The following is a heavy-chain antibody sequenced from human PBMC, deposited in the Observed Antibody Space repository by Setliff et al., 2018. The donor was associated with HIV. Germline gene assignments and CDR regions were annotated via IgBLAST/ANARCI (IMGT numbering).Heavy chain of an antibody. J-gene: IGHJ4*02. CDR3: AISNSGSYSPQALDY. CDR2: IFGSADNT. V-gene: IGHV3-23*01. D-gene: IGHD3-10*01. CDR1: GFTLSTYA. Sequence: GGSLRLSCSASGFTLSTYAMSWVRQAPGKGLEWVSAIFGSADNTHYADSVKGRFTISRDISKNTLYLQMNSLRAEDTAVYYCAISNSGSYSPQALDYWGQGTLVTVSS.